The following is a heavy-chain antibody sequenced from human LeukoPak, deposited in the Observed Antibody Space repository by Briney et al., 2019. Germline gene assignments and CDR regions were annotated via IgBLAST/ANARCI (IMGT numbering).Heavy chain of an antibody. CDR2: INPNSGGT. CDR1: GYTFTDYY. J-gene: IGHJ3*02. Sequence: GASVKVSCKASGYTFTDYYIHWVRQAPGQGLEWMGWINPNSGGTNHAQKFQGRVTMSRDTSISTAYMELSRLRSDDTAVYYCARPHDGGSYSNDAFDIWGQGTMVTVSS. CDR3: ARPHDGGSYSNDAFDI. V-gene: IGHV1-2*02. D-gene: IGHD1-26*01.